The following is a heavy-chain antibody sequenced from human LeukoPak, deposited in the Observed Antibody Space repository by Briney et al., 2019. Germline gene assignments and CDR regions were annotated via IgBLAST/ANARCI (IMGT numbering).Heavy chain of an antibody. CDR2: ISGSGGST. D-gene: IGHD3-10*01. CDR1: GFTFSSYA. CDR3: AKDYSSGSSFDY. J-gene: IGHJ4*02. V-gene: IGHV3-23*01. Sequence: PGGSLRLSCAASGFTFSSYAMSWVRQAPGKGLEWVSAISGSGGSTYYADSVKGRFTISRDDSKNTLYLQMNSLRAEDTAVYYCAKDYSSGSSFDYWGQGTLVTVSS.